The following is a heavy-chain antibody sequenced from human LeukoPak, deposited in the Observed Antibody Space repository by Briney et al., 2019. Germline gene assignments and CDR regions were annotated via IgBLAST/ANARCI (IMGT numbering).Heavy chain of an antibody. J-gene: IGHJ5*02. V-gene: IGHV1-69*04. CDR1: GGTFSSYT. CDR3: ARDYCSSTSCLQWFDP. D-gene: IGHD2-2*01. Sequence: SAKVSCKASGGTFSSYTISWVRQAPGQGLEWMGRIIPILGIANYAQKFQGRVTITADKSTSTAYMELSSLRPEDTAVYYCARDYCSSTSCLQWFDPWGQGTLVTVSS. CDR2: IIPILGIA.